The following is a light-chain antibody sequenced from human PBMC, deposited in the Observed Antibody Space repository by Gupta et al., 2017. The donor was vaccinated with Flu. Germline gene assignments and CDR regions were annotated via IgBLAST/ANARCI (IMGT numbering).Light chain of an antibody. V-gene: IGKV1-39*01. CDR3: QQSYEIPST. CDR1: QSISSY. CDR2: AAS. J-gene: IGKJ2*01. Sequence: PSSLSASVGDRVTITCRASQSISSYLNWYQQKPGKAPDLLIYAASTLQSGVPSRFSGSGSGTDFTLIISSLQPEDFAIYYCQQSYEIPSTFGQGTKLEIK.